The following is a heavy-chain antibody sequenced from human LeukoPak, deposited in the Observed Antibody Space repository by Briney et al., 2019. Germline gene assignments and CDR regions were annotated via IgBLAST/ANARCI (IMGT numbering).Heavy chain of an antibody. V-gene: IGHV3-23*01. CDR3: ATPEGFDY. CDR2: ISGSGGST. CDR1: GFTFSSYS. J-gene: IGHJ4*02. Sequence: GGSLRLSCAASGFTFSSYSMNWVRQAPGKGLEWVSSISGSGGSTNYADSVKGRLTISRDNSKNTLYLQMNSLRAEDTAIYYCATPEGFDYWGQGTLVTVSS.